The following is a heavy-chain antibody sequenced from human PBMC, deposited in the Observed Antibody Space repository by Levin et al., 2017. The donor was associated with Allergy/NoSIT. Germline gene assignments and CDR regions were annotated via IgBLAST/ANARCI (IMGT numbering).Heavy chain of an antibody. D-gene: IGHD2-15*01. CDR3: AREYCSGGSCTGVGYVDGYFDY. CDR2: ISSFGSTI. J-gene: IGHJ4*02. CDR1: GFTFSGYE. Sequence: GGSLRLSCAASGFTFSGYEMNWVRQPPGKGLEWVSYISSFGSTIYYADSVKGRFTISRDNAKNSLYLQMNSLRAEDTAVYYCAREYCSGGSCTGVGYVDGYFDYWGQGTLVTVSS. V-gene: IGHV3-48*03.